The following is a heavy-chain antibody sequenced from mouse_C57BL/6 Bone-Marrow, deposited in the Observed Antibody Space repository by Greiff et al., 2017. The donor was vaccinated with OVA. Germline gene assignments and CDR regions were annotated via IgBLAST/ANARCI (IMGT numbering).Heavy chain of an antibody. CDR1: GYTFTDYE. Sequence: QVQLQQSGAELVRPGASVTLSCKASGYTFTDYEIHWVKQTPVHGLEWIGAIDPETGGTAYNQKFKGKAILTADKSSSTAYMELRSLTSEDSAVYYGTRSYSNYGDFDYWGQGTTLTVSS. CDR2: IDPETGGT. V-gene: IGHV1-15*01. CDR3: TRSYSNYGDFDY. D-gene: IGHD2-5*01. J-gene: IGHJ2*01.